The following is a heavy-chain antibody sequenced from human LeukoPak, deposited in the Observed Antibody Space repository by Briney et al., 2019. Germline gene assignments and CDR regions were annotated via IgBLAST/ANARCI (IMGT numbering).Heavy chain of an antibody. CDR1: GGSISSYY. CDR3: AGLSDWFDP. Sequence: SETLSLTCTVSGGSISSYYWSWIRQPPGKGLEWIGYIYDSGSTNYNPSLKSRVTISVDTSKNQFSLKLSSVTAADTAVYYCAGLSDWFDPWGQGTLVTVSS. CDR2: IYDSGST. V-gene: IGHV4-59*01. J-gene: IGHJ5*02.